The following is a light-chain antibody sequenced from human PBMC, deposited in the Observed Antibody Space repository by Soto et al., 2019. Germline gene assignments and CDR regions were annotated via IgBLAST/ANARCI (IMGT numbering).Light chain of an antibody. V-gene: IGLV2-23*02. Sequence: QSALTQAASVSGSPGQSITISCTGPSSDVGSYNLVSWYQQHPGKAPKLMIYEVSKRPSGLSNRFSGSKSGNTASLTISGLQAEDEADYYCCSYAGSRTPLIFGTGTKLTVL. J-gene: IGLJ1*01. CDR1: SSDVGSYNL. CDR3: CSYAGSRTPLI. CDR2: EVS.